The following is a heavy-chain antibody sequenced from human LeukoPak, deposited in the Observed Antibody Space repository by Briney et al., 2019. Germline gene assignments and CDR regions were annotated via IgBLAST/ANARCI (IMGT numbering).Heavy chain of an antibody. Sequence: GGSLRLSCAASGFTFSSYGMHWVRQAPGKGLEWVAVISYDGSNKYYADSVKGRFTISRDNSKNTLYLQMNSLRAEDTAVYYCARDDDGYSYGYSFDYWGQGTLVTVSS. CDR1: GFTFSSYG. V-gene: IGHV3-30*03. CDR2: ISYDGSNK. CDR3: ARDDDGYSYGYSFDY. D-gene: IGHD5-18*01. J-gene: IGHJ4*02.